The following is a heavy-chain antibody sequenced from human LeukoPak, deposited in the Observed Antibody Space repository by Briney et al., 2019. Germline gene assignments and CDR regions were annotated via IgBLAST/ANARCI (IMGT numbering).Heavy chain of an antibody. D-gene: IGHD2-2*03. CDR3: ARGVGYCSTTGCRGGFDY. CDR2: SNHSGST. V-gene: IGHV4-34*01. J-gene: IGHJ4*02. Sequence: PSETLSLTCAVYGESFSGYYWSWIRQPPGKGLEWIGESNHSGSTDYNPSLKSRVTISVDTSKNQFSLNLSSVTAADTAVYYCARGVGYCSTTGCRGGFDYWGQGTLVTVSS. CDR1: GESFSGYY.